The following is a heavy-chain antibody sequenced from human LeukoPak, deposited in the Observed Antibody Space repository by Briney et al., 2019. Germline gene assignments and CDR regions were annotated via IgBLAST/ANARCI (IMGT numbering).Heavy chain of an antibody. J-gene: IGHJ4*02. Sequence: GASVKVSCKESGYTFTSYYMHWVRQAPGQGLEWMGIINPNAGSTTYAEKFQARDKMTSDTSTGTVYMELSRLRSEDTAVYFCARDQQYSPGYVYWGQGTLVTVSS. D-gene: IGHD2-8*02. V-gene: IGHV1-46*01. CDR1: GYTFTSYY. CDR2: INPNAGST. CDR3: ARDQQYSPGYVY.